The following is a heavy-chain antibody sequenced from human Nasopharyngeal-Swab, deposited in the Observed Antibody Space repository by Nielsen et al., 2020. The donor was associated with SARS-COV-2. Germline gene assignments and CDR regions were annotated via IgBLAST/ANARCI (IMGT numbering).Heavy chain of an antibody. D-gene: IGHD6-25*01. J-gene: IGHJ4*02. Sequence: WIRQPPGKGLEWIGEMKPSGITNYNPSLKSRVAISIDTSKNQFFLNLRSVTAADTAVYYCAGRPADFDYWGQGTLVTVSS. CDR2: MKPSGIT. V-gene: IGHV4-34*01. CDR3: AGRPADFDY.